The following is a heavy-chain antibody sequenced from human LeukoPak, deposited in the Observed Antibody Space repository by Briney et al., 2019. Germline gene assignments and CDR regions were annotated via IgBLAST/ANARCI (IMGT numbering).Heavy chain of an antibody. V-gene: IGHV1-2*06. CDR1: GYTFTGYY. D-gene: IGHD5-18*01. Sequence: GASVKVSCKASGYTFTGYYMHWVRQAPGQGLEWMGRINPNSGGTNYAQKCQGRVTMTRDTSISTAYMELSRLRSDDTAVYYCAQSGYSYGYYSDYWGQGTLVTVSS. CDR3: AQSGYSYGYYSDY. CDR2: INPNSGGT. J-gene: IGHJ4*02.